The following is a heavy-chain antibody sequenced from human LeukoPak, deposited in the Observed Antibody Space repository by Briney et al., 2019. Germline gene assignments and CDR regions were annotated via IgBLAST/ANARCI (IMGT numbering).Heavy chain of an antibody. V-gene: IGHV4-34*01. J-gene: IGHJ4*02. CDR3: TRGKQWLVRRFFDY. CDR2: INHSGST. Sequence: PSETLSLTCAVYGGSFSGYYWSWIRQPPGKGLEWIGEINHSGSTNYNPYLKSRVTISVDTSKNQFSLKLSSVTAADTAVYYCTRGKQWLVRRFFDYWGQGTLVTVSS. CDR1: GGSFSGYY. D-gene: IGHD6-19*01.